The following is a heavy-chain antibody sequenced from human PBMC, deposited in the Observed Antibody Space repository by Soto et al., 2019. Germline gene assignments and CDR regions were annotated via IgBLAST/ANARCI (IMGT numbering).Heavy chain of an antibody. D-gene: IGHD3-3*01. CDR2: INPATGAA. V-gene: IGHV1-2*02. Sequence: QLHLVQSGAVVKKPGASVTVSCSASGYPVTAYYMHWVRQAPGRGLEWMGGINPATGAAKYTQTVQGRVTLPRDTSTSTVFMELGGLTSEDTAVFYCARGGGVGVAGSAAFDMWGQGTLVTVSS. CDR3: ARGGGVGVAGSAAFDM. J-gene: IGHJ3*02. CDR1: GYPVTAYY.